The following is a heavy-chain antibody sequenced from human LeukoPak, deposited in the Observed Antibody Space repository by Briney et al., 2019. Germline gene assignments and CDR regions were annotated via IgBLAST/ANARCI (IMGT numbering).Heavy chain of an antibody. CDR1: GFTFSSYA. D-gene: IGHD3-9*01. CDR2: ISYDGSNK. Sequence: GGSLGLSCAASGFTFSSYAMHWVRQAPGKGLEWGEVISYDGSNKYYADSVKGRFTISRDNSKNTLYLQMNSLRAEDTAVYYCARDRVWVRYFDWSSYYFDYWGQGTLVTVSS. CDR3: ARDRVWVRYFDWSSYYFDY. J-gene: IGHJ4*02. V-gene: IGHV3-30*04.